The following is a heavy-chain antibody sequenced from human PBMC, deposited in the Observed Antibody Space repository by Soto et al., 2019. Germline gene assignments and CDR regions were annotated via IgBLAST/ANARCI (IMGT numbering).Heavy chain of an antibody. CDR1: GFTFSSYG. CDR2: ISYDGSNK. CDR3: AKDGITIFGVVTPLDV. Sequence: GGSLRLSCAASGFTFSSYGMHWVRQAPGKGLEWVAVISYDGSNKYYADSVKGRFTISRDNSKNTLYLQMNSLRAEDTAVYYCAKDGITIFGVVTPLDVWGQGTTVTVSS. V-gene: IGHV3-30*18. D-gene: IGHD3-3*01. J-gene: IGHJ6*02.